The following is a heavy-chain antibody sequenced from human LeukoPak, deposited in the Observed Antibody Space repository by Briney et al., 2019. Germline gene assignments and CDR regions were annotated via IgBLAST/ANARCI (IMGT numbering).Heavy chain of an antibody. CDR2: ISVYNGNT. CDR1: GYTFMNYG. V-gene: IGHV1-18*01. CDR3: AREQDAPSFVAVTAIPHFDY. D-gene: IGHD2-21*02. J-gene: IGHJ4*02. Sequence: ASVKVSCKASGYTFMNYGISWVRQAPGQGLEWMGWISVYNGNTNFAQRFQGRVTMTTDTSTSTAYMKLRILRVDNTAVYYCAREQDAPSFVAVTAIPHFDYWGQGTLVTVSS.